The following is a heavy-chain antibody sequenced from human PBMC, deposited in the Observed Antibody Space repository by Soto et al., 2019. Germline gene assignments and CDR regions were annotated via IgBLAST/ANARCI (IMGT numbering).Heavy chain of an antibody. J-gene: IGHJ4*02. V-gene: IGHV3-30*04. Sequence: PGGSLRLSCAAPGFNFIIHALHWVRQAPGKGLEWVAVLSPNGKNQYYADSVKGRFTISSDTSTSTLFLQMTSLTPEDTAVYYCASGADFSYDTNRYWGPGTLVTGSS. CDR1: GFNFIIHA. CDR3: ASGADFSYDTNRY. D-gene: IGHD3-3*01. CDR2: LSPNGKNQ.